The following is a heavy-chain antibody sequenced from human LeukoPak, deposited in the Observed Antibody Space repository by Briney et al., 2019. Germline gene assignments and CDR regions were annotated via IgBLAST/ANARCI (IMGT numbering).Heavy chain of an antibody. CDR1: GGTFSSYA. V-gene: IGHV1-69*13. Sequence: SVKVSCKASGGTFSSYAISWVRQAPGQGLEWMGGIIPIFGTANYAQKFQGRVTITADESTSTAYMELSSLRSEDTAVYYCARARSGYSYGWDAFDIWGQGTMVTVSS. D-gene: IGHD5-18*01. J-gene: IGHJ3*02. CDR3: ARARSGYSYGWDAFDI. CDR2: IIPIFGTA.